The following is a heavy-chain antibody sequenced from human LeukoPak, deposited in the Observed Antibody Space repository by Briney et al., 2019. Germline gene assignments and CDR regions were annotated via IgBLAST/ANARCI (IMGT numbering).Heavy chain of an antibody. Sequence: GGTLRLSCAASGLTFSSYGMSWVRQAPGKGLEWVSAISNSGGSTYYADSVKGRFTISRDNAKNSLYLQMNSLRAEDTAVYYCARVGKYSSSSDYWGQGTLVTVSS. D-gene: IGHD6-6*01. V-gene: IGHV3-23*01. CDR2: ISNSGGST. CDR1: GLTFSSYG. CDR3: ARVGKYSSSSDY. J-gene: IGHJ4*02.